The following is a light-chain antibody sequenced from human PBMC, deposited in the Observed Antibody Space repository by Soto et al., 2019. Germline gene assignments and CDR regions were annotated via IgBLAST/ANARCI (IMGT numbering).Light chain of an antibody. Sequence: QSVLTQPPSVSGAPGQRVTISCTGSSSNIGAGYDVHWYQQLPGTAPKLLIYGNSNRPSGVPDRFSGSKSGTSASLAIAGLQAEDEADDYCQSYDGSLSARVFGGGTKLTVL. CDR3: QSYDGSLSARV. CDR2: GNS. J-gene: IGLJ3*02. CDR1: SSNIGAGYD. V-gene: IGLV1-40*01.